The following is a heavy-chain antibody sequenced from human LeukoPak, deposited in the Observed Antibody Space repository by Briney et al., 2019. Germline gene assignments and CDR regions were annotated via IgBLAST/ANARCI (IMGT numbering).Heavy chain of an antibody. CDR2: INHSGST. CDR3: ARGKDHYYYGMDV. V-gene: IGHV4-34*01. J-gene: IGHJ6*02. Sequence: PSETLSLTCAVYGGSFSGYYWSWIRQPPGKGLEWIGEINHSGSTNYNPSLKSRVTISVDTSKNQFSLKLSSVTAADTAVYYCARGKDHYYYGMDVWGQGTTVTVSS. CDR1: GGSFSGYY.